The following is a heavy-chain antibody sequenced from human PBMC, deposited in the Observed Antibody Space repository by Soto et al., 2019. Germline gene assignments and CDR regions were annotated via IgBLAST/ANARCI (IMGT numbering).Heavy chain of an antibody. D-gene: IGHD6-13*01. J-gene: IGHJ4*02. CDR1: GDSISGSPYF. V-gene: IGHV4-39*01. CDR2: IFYDGYT. Sequence: PSETLSLTCTVSGDSISGSPYFWGWIRQPPGKRLEWIGSIFYDGYTVYSPSLQSRVTISVDTSKNQFSLRLTSVAAADTAIYFCARLQAAVPHYWGQGTLVTVS. CDR3: ARLQAAVPHY.